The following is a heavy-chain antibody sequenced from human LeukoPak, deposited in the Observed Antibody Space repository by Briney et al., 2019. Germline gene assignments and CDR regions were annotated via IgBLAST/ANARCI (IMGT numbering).Heavy chain of an antibody. CDR2: ISYDGSNK. Sequence: GSLRLSCAASGFTFSSYGMHWVRQAPGKGLEWVAVISYDGSNKYYADSVKGRFTISRDNSKNTLYLQMNSLRPEDTAVYYCAKDRGEQWLVTSFDYWGQGTLVTVSS. V-gene: IGHV3-30*18. D-gene: IGHD6-19*01. CDR1: GFTFSSYG. J-gene: IGHJ4*02. CDR3: AKDRGEQWLVTSFDY.